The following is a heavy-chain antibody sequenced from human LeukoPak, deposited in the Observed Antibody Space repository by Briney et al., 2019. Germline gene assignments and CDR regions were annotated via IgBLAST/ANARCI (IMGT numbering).Heavy chain of an antibody. D-gene: IGHD2-15*01. CDR2: LYARGSS. Sequence: SGTPSLTRIQSLDSTTVYNRCGVCHPPRGRVWCGCRLYARGSSNSKPSLKSAVTLSVDTSKNQFSLKLCSVTAADTPVYNCVRGRYCSPDICPGGDAFDLWGQGTMVSVSS. CDR3: VRGRYCSPDICPGGDAFDL. J-gene: IGHJ3*01. CDR1: LDSTTVYN. V-gene: IGHV4-4*07.